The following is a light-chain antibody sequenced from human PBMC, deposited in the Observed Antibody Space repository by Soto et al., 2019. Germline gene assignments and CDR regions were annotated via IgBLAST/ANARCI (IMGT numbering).Light chain of an antibody. CDR1: SSDIGGYNY. CDR2: EVS. CDR3: SSYTSSSTLYV. Sequence: QSVLTQPASVSGSPGQSITISCAGTSSDIGGYNYVSWYQQHPGKAPKVMIYEVSNRPSGVSNRFSGSKSGNTASLTISGLQAEDEPDYYCSSYTSSSTLYVSGTGTKLTVL. V-gene: IGLV2-14*01. J-gene: IGLJ1*01.